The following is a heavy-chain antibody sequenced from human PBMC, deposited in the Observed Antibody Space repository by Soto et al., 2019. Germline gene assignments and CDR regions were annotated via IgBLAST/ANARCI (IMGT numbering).Heavy chain of an antibody. Sequence: PSETLSLTCSVSGGSISSGYYYWSWIRQPPGKGLEWIGNIYYSGSTYYNPSLKSRVTISVDTSKNQFSLKLSSVTAADTAVYYCARDTVYCSSTSCYTRGYGMDVWGQGTTVTVSS. J-gene: IGHJ6*02. D-gene: IGHD2-2*02. CDR1: GGSISSGYYY. CDR2: IYYSGST. CDR3: ARDTVYCSSTSCYTRGYGMDV. V-gene: IGHV4-30-4*01.